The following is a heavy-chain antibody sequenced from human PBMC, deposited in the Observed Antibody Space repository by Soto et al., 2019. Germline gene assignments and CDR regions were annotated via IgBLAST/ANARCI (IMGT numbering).Heavy chain of an antibody. CDR1: GGTFSSYA. J-gene: IGHJ6*02. CDR3: ARDLLGWNGRDCCYYYGMDV. V-gene: IGHV1-69*01. Sequence: QVQLVQSGAEVKKPGSSVKVSCKASGGTFSSYAISWVRQALGQGLEWMGGIIPIFGTANYAEKFQGRVTITADESTSTAYMELSSLRSEDTAVNYCARDLLGWNGRDCCYYYGMDVWGQGTTVTVSS. CDR2: IIPIFGTA. D-gene: IGHD2-21*02.